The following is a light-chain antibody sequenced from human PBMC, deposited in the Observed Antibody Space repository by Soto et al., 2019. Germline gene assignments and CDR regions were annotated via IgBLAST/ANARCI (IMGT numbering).Light chain of an antibody. Sequence: IPMTQSPSTLSASVGYRVTITCRASETINNWLAWYQQKPGIAPKLLIYDAYILESGVPSRFSGSGSGTEFTLTISSLQPDDLATYYCQQYTSYSWTFGQGTKVDIK. CDR1: ETINNW. CDR3: QQYTSYSWT. V-gene: IGKV1-5*01. J-gene: IGKJ1*01. CDR2: DAY.